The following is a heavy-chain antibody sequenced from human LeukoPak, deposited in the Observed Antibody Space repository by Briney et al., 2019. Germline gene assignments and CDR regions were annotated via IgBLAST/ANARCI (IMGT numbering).Heavy chain of an antibody. CDR3: ARDLAPIAAAGRGQHAFDI. J-gene: IGHJ3*02. CDR1: GYTFTSYY. V-gene: IGHV1-46*01. D-gene: IGHD6-13*01. CDR2: INPSGGST. Sequence: ASVKVSCKASGYTFTSYYMHWVRQAPGQGLEWMGIINPSGGSTSYAQKFQGRVTMTRDTSTSTVYMELSSLRSEDTAVYYCARDLAPIAAAGRGQHAFDIWGQGTMVTVSS.